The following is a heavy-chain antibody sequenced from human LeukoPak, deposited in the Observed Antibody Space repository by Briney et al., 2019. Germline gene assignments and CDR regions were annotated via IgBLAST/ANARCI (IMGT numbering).Heavy chain of an antibody. CDR2: ISYDGSNK. V-gene: IGHV3-30*18. Sequence: GGSLRLSCAASGFTFSSYGMHWVRQAPGKGLEWVAVISYDGSNKYYADSVKGRFTISRDNSKNTLYLQMNSLRAEDTAVYYCAKDIEGYDFWSGYLLGAFDIWGQGTMVTVSS. J-gene: IGHJ3*02. CDR1: GFTFSSYG. D-gene: IGHD3-3*01. CDR3: AKDIEGYDFWSGYLLGAFDI.